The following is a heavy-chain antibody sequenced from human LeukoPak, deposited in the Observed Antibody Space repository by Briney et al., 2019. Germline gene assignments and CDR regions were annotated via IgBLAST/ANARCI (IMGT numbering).Heavy chain of an antibody. V-gene: IGHV3-7*01. J-gene: IGHJ6*03. D-gene: IGHD1/OR15-1a*01. Sequence: GSLSLSCAASGFTFISYAMSWVRRAPGKGLEWVANIKQDGSEKYYVDSVKGRFTISRDNAKNSLYLQMNSLRAEDTAVYYCARVRREMKRSLGRTTEYSYYYYMDVWGKGTTVTVSS. CDR2: IKQDGSEK. CDR3: ARVRREMKRSLGRTTEYSYYYYMDV. CDR1: GFTFISYA.